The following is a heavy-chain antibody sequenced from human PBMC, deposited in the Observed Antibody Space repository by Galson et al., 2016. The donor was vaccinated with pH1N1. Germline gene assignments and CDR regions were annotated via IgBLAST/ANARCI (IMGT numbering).Heavy chain of an antibody. Sequence: SVKVSCKASGYTFTGYYIHWVRRAPGQGLEWMGWIKPNSGDTKYAQKFQGRVTMTRDTSISTAYMELSSLRSDDTSIYSCSRCRYCNNSDCFMGIDSWGQGTLVTVSS. CDR3: SRCRYCNNSDCFMGIDS. V-gene: IGHV1-2*02. CDR1: GYTFTGYY. J-gene: IGHJ4*02. CDR2: IKPNSGDT. D-gene: IGHD2-8*01.